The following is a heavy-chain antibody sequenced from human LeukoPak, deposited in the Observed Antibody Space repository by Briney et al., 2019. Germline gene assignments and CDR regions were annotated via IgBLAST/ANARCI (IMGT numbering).Heavy chain of an antibody. CDR2: IKSKTDGGTA. Sequence: PGRSLRLSCAASGFTFSNAWMNWVRQAPGKGLEWVGRIKSKTDGGTADYAAPVKGRFTMSRDDSKNTLYLQMNSLKTEDTAVYYCTTDYPSIIVAGSGDWFDPWGQGTLVTVSS. V-gene: IGHV3-15*07. J-gene: IGHJ5*02. CDR1: GFTFSNAW. D-gene: IGHD2/OR15-2a*01. CDR3: TTDYPSIIVAGSGDWFDP.